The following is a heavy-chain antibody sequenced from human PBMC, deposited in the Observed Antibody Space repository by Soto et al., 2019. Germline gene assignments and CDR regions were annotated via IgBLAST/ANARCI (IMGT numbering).Heavy chain of an antibody. D-gene: IGHD2-2*01. CDR2: IHYSGST. J-gene: IGHJ6*02. CDR1: GGSISSYY. V-gene: IGHV4-59*01. CDR3: ARARYQLLHPYYYGMDV. Sequence: PSETLSFTCTVSGGSISSYYWSWIRQSPGKGLEWIGYIHYSGSTKSNPSLKSRVTISVDTSRNQVSLKLSSVAAADSAVYFCARARYQLLHPYYYGMDVWGQGTTVTVSS.